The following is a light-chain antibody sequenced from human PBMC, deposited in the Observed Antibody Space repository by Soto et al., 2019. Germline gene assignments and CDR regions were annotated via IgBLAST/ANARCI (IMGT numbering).Light chain of an antibody. V-gene: IGKV1-39*01. CDR2: DAS. Sequence: DIELTQKQSSLSASVGNRVTITCRASQSISTYLNWYQKKPGKAPNLLIYDASRLQSGVPSRFSGSGGGTDFTLSISSVQPEDFATYFCQQSYMDPITFGQGTRLEI. CDR1: QSISTY. CDR3: QQSYMDPIT. J-gene: IGKJ5*01.